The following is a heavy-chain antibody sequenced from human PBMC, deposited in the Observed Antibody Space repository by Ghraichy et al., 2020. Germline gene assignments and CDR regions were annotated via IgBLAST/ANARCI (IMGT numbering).Heavy chain of an antibody. J-gene: IGHJ4*02. CDR3: AAEKRGGRNY. D-gene: IGHD2-15*01. V-gene: IGHV4-59*01. CDR1: GGSISSYY. CDR2: FYYSGRT. Sequence: SETLSLTCTVSGGSISSYYWSWIRQPPGKGLEWIGYFYYSGRTTSNPSLKSRVTISVDTSKNQFSLKLSSVTAADTAVYYCAAEKRGGRNYWGQGTLVTVSS.